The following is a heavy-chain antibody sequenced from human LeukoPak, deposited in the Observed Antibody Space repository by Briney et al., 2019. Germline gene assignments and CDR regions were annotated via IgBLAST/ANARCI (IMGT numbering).Heavy chain of an antibody. Sequence: SATLSLTCNVFGVSISNYFWSWLRQPAGKGLEWIGRFYASGTTYYNPSLRSRVTLSMDTSKNHFSLKLTSVTAADTAVYYCARTHCGGGSCDAFDPWGQGTLVTVSS. CDR2: FYASGTT. D-gene: IGHD2-21*01. V-gene: IGHV4-4*07. CDR3: ARTHCGGGSCDAFDP. CDR1: GVSISNYF. J-gene: IGHJ5*02.